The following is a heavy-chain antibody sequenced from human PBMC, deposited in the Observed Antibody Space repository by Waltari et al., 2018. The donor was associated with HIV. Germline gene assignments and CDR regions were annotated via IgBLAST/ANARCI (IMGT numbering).Heavy chain of an antibody. D-gene: IGHD1-7*01. CDR1: GFNFNNYG. V-gene: IGHV3-33*01. Sequence: QVQLVESGGGVVQPAKSLRLSCAASGFNFNNYGMVWVRQARGKGLEWVAVIWYDGRKNYYGDSVKGRCTISKDKSKNTLHLQMNSLRAEDTAVYYCARVSGNTKGSWFDPWGQGTLVTVSS. J-gene: IGHJ5*02. CDR2: IWYDGRKN. CDR3: ARVSGNTKGSWFDP.